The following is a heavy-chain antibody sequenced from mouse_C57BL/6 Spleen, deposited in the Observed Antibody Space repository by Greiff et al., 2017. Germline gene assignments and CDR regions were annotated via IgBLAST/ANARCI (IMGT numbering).Heavy chain of an antibody. J-gene: IGHJ3*01. CDR1: GFTFSSYA. Sequence: EVKVVESGEGLVKPGGSLKLSCAASGFTFSSYAMSWVRQTPEKRLEWVAYISSGGDYIDYADTVKGRFTISRDNARNTLYLQLSSLKSEDTAMYYCTRESGNYSGVAYWGQGTLVTVSA. D-gene: IGHD2-1*01. CDR3: TRESGNYSGVAY. V-gene: IGHV5-9-1*02. CDR2: ISSGGDYI.